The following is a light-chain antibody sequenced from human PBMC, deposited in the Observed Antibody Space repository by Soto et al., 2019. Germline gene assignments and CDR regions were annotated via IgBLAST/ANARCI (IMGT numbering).Light chain of an antibody. CDR2: DIS. J-gene: IGKJ5*01. CDR1: QSVSSY. Sequence: EILLTQSPATLSLSPGERATLSCRASQSVSSYLAWYQPRPGQAPSLLIYDISNRATGVPARLSGSGSETEFTLPIRSLQSEDFAVDFCQQYNNWPSFGQGTRLEIK. V-gene: IGKV3-15*01. CDR3: QQYNNWPS.